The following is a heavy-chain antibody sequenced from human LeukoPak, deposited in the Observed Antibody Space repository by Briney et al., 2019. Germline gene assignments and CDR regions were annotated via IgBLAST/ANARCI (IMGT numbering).Heavy chain of an antibody. D-gene: IGHD6-13*01. J-gene: IGHJ3*02. Sequence: GASVKVSCKVSGYTLTELSMHWVRQAPGKGLEWMGGFDPEDGETIYAQKFQGRVTMTEGTSTDTAYMELSSLRSEDTAVYYCATDRRGGSSSWYGDAFDIWGQRTMVTVSS. V-gene: IGHV1-24*01. CDR1: GYTLTELS. CDR3: ATDRRGGSSSWYGDAFDI. CDR2: FDPEDGET.